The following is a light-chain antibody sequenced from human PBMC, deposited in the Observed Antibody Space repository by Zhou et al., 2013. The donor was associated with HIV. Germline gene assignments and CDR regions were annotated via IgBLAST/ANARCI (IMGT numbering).Light chain of an antibody. CDR3: QQYDSYPLT. J-gene: IGKJ4*01. CDR2: AAS. CDR1: QGISNS. Sequence: DFQMTQSPSSLSASVGDRVTITCRASQGISNSLAWYQQKPGRSPKLLIYAASTLQSGVPSRFSGSGFGTDFSLTISGLQPDDIATYYCQQYDSYPLTFGGGTKVEIK. V-gene: IGKV1-27*01.